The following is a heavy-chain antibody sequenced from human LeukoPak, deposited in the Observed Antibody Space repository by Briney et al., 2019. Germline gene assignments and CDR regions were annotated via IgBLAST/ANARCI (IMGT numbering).Heavy chain of an antibody. J-gene: IGHJ4*02. Sequence: SETLSLTCTVSGGSISNYYWSWIRQPAGKGLEWIGRVYTSGSADYNPSLKSRVTMSIDMSKNQFSLKLNSVTAADTAVYYCARDQVPRASGTVDYFDYSGQGTLVTVSS. CDR2: VYTSGSA. V-gene: IGHV4-4*07. CDR3: ARDQVPRASGTVDYFDY. D-gene: IGHD6-13*01. CDR1: GGSISNYY.